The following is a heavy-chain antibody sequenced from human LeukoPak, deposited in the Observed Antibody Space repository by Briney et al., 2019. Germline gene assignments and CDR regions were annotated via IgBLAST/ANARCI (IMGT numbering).Heavy chain of an antibody. CDR2: IFYSGST. D-gene: IGHD3-10*01. CDR3: ARDRYYYGSGSYPYMDV. Sequence: SETLSLTCTVSGGSISSSSYYWAWIRQPPGKELKWIGSIFYSGSTYYNPSLRGRVTISVDTSQNQFSLKLGSVTAVDTAVYYCARDRYYYGSGSYPYMDVWGKGTTVTISS. J-gene: IGHJ6*03. V-gene: IGHV4-39*07. CDR1: GGSISSSSYY.